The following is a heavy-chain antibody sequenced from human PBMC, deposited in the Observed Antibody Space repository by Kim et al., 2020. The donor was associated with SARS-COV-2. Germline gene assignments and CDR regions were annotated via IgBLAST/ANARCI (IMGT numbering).Heavy chain of an antibody. CDR3: AREAAFHRNSSSSWYRRTAAGLEYFQH. Sequence: ASVKVSCKASGYTFTGYHIHWVRQAPGQGLEWMGWINPNSGGTTHAQKFQGRVTLTRDTSITIAYMELNSLRSDDTAVYFCAREAAFHRNSSSSWYRRTAAGLEYFQHWGQGTLVTVSS. CDR1: GYTFTGYH. CDR2: INPNSGGT. D-gene: IGHD6-13*01. V-gene: IGHV1-2*02. J-gene: IGHJ1*01.